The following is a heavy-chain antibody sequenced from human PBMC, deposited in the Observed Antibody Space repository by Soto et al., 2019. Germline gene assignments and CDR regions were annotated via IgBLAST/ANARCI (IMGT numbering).Heavy chain of an antibody. J-gene: IGHJ4*02. CDR1: GYTFSSIG. CDR3: ARDLDASGSYYTAY. V-gene: IGHV1-18*01. CDR2: ISPYKGNT. Sequence: QVQLVQSGAEVKKPGASVKVSCKASGYTFSSIGISWVRQAPGQGLEWMGWISPYKGNTHYAQGLQGRVTMTTDTSAGTAYMGLRSLGSADTAVYYCARDLDASGSYYTAYWGQGTLVTVSS. D-gene: IGHD3-10*01.